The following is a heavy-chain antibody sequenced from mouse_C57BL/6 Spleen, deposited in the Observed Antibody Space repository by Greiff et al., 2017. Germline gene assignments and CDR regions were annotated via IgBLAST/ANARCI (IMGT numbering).Heavy chain of an antibody. CDR1: GYTFTSYW. V-gene: IGHV1-52*01. Sequence: QVQLQQPGAELVRPGSSVKLSCKASGYTFTSYWMHWVKQRPIQGLEWIGNIDPSDSETHYNQKFKDKATLTVDKSSSTAYMQLSSLTADDSAVYYCARSGGDFDVWGTGTTVTVSS. CDR2: IDPSDSET. J-gene: IGHJ1*03. CDR3: ARSGGDFDV.